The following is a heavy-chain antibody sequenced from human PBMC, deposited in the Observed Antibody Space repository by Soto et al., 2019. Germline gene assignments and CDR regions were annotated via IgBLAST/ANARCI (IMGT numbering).Heavy chain of an antibody. V-gene: IGHV3-48*03. CDR1: GFTFSSYE. Sequence: GGSLRLSCAASGFTFSSYEMNWVRQAPGKGLEWVSYISSSGSTIYYADSVTGRFTISRDNAKNSLYLQINSLRAEDTAVYYCARDPRPYYSNYVGGMDVWGQGTTVTVSS. CDR3: ARDPRPYYSNYVGGMDV. D-gene: IGHD4-4*01. J-gene: IGHJ6*02. CDR2: ISSSGSTI.